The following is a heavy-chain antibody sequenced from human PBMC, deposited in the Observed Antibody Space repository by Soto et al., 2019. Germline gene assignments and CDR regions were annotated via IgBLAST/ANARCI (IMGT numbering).Heavy chain of an antibody. CDR1: GGSMSSGIYY. J-gene: IGHJ5*02. CDR2: IYYSGST. V-gene: IGHV4-31*03. Sequence: PSETLSLTCTVSGGSMSSGIYYWSWIRQHPGKGLEWIGYIYYSGSTYYNTSLKSRVTISIDTSKNQFSLKLNSVTAADTAVYYCARSVFPWGQGTLVTVSS. CDR3: ARSVFP.